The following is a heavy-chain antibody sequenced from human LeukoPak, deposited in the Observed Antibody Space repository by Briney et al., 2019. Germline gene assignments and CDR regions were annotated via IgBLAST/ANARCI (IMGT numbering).Heavy chain of an antibody. CDR1: GFTFTSYA. CDR3: AREITGVSNYIDY. J-gene: IGHJ4*02. D-gene: IGHD7-27*01. Sequence: GGSLRLSCAASGFTFTSYAMHWVRQAPGKGLEWVAVISYDETKKFYADSVKGRFTISRDNSKNTLYVQMNSLRTEDTAVYYCAREITGVSNYIDYWGQGTLVTVSS. V-gene: IGHV3-30-3*01. CDR2: ISYDETKK.